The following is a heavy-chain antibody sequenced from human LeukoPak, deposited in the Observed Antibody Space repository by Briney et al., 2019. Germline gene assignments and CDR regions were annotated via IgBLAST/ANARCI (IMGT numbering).Heavy chain of an antibody. Sequence: GGSLRLSCEASGFTFSTFAMIWVRQPPGKGLEWVSSIFPSGGEIHYADSVRGRFTISRDNSKSTLSLQMNSLRAEDTAVYYCAKSYFDYWGQGTLVTVSS. CDR3: AKSYFDY. V-gene: IGHV3-23*01. CDR2: IFPSGGEI. CDR1: GFTFSTFA. J-gene: IGHJ4*02.